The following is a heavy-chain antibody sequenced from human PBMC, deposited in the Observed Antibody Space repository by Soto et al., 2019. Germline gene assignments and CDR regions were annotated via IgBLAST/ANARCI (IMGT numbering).Heavy chain of an antibody. J-gene: IGHJ6*02. CDR2: IYYSGST. CDR3: AREFKYCGGDCYSDYYYYGMDV. Sequence: ETPPHPRTVSCGTGIDGGYCRSLNPKPPGEGMEWVGYIYYSGSTNYNPSLKSRVTISVDTSKNQFSLKLSSVTAADTAVYYCAREFKYCGGDCYSDYYYYGMDVWGQGTTVTVSS. CDR1: CGTGIDGGYC. V-gene: IGHV4-61*08. D-gene: IGHD2-21*02.